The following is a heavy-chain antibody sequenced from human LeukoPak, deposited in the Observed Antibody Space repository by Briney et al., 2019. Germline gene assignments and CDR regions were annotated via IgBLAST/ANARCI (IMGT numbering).Heavy chain of an antibody. D-gene: IGHD3-3*01. J-gene: IGHJ4*02. Sequence: PSETLSLTCGVSGGSFSGSYWGWIRQPPGKGLELIGEINLSGSTNYNSSLTSRVTISLDTSKNQFSLNLRSVTTADTAVYYCARVSISLFGVVTAHFDSWGQGTLVAVSS. CDR1: GGSFSGSY. CDR2: INLSGST. CDR3: ARVSISLFGVVTAHFDS. V-gene: IGHV4-34*01.